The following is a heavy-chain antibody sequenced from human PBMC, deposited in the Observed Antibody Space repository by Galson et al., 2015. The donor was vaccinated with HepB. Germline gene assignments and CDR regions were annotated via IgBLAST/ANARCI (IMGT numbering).Heavy chain of an antibody. CDR2: ISGSGGST. V-gene: IGHV3-23*01. CDR1: GFTFSSYS. CDR3: AVAGSWYGGFDY. Sequence: SLRLSCAASGFTFSSYSMSWVRQAPGKGLEWVSAISGSGGSTYYADSVKGRFTISRDNSKNTLYLQMNSLRAEDTAVYYCAVAGSWYGGFDYWGQGTLVPVSS. J-gene: IGHJ4*02. D-gene: IGHD6-13*01.